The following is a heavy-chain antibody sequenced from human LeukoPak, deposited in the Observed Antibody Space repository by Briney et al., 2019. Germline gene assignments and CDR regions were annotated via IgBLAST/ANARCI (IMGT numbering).Heavy chain of an antibody. CDR1: GGSMGPYH. D-gene: IGHD6-19*01. CDR2: IYYSGST. CDR3: ARAVSGRFDY. J-gene: IGHJ4*02. Sequence: SETLSLTCTVSGGSMGPYHWGWIRQPPGKGLEWTGYIYYSGSTNYNPSLKSRVTISVDTSKNQFSLKLSSVTAADTAIYCCARAVSGRFDYWGQGTLVTVSS. V-gene: IGHV4-59*12.